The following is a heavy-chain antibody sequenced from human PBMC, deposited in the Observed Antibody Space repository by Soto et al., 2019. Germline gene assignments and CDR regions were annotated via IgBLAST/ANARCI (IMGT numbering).Heavy chain of an antibody. J-gene: IGHJ4*02. V-gene: IGHV3-74*01. CDR2: INGDGSTT. CDR1: GFSLGPYW. CDR3: GRAQVRGEY. Sequence: EVQLVESGGGLVQPGGSLRLSCAASGFSLGPYWMHWVRQVPGKGLVWVARINGDGSTTNYADSVKGRFTISRDNAKNTLYLQMNSLSAGDTAVYHCGRAQVRGEYWGQRTRVTVSS.